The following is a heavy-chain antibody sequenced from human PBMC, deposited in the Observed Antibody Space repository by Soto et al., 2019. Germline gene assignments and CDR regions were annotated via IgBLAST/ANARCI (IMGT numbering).Heavy chain of an antibody. CDR3: AKGGSYGLEGYFDY. CDR1: GFTFDDYA. Sequence: EVQLVESGGGLVQPGRSLRLSCAASGFTFDDYAMHWVRQAPGKGLEWVSGTSWNSGSIGYADSVKGRFTISRDNAKNSLYLQMNSLRAEDTALYYCAKGGSYGLEGYFDYWGQGTLVTVSS. V-gene: IGHV3-9*01. J-gene: IGHJ4*02. D-gene: IGHD5-18*01. CDR2: TSWNSGSI.